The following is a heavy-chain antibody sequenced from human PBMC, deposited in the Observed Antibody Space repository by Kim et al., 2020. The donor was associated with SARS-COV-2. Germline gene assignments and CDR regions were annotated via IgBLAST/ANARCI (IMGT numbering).Heavy chain of an antibody. J-gene: IGHJ6*02. V-gene: IGHV4-31*03. Sequence: SETLSLTCTVSGGSISSGGYYWSWIRQHPGKGLEWIGYIYYSGSTYYNPSLKSRVTISVDTSKNQFSLKLSSVTAADTAVYYCATGIAAAGGMDVWGQGTTVTVSS. D-gene: IGHD6-13*01. CDR1: GGSISSGGYY. CDR2: IYYSGST. CDR3: ATGIAAAGGMDV.